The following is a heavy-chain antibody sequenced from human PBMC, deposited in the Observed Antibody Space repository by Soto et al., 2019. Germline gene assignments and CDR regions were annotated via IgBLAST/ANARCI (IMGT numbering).Heavy chain of an antibody. CDR2: INHSGST. V-gene: IGHV4-34*01. CDR1: GGSFSGYY. Sequence: KTSETLSLTCAVYGGSFSGYYWSWIRQPPGKGLEWIGEINHSGSTNYNPSLKSRVTISVDTSKNQFSLKLSSVTAADTAVYYCARVSGHIVVVTAIRASANWFDPCGQGTLVTVSS. J-gene: IGHJ5*02. CDR3: ARVSGHIVVVTAIRASANWFDP. D-gene: IGHD2-21*02.